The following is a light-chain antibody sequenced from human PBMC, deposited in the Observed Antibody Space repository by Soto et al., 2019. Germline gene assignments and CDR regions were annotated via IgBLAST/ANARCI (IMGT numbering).Light chain of an antibody. CDR3: QQYNNWPPIT. J-gene: IGKJ5*01. CDR2: AAS. CDR1: ETVTGK. Sequence: EIVLTQSPGTLSLSPADRATLSCRASETVTGKYLAWYQQKVGQAPRLLIFAASNRATGIPDRFSGSGSGTEFILTISSLQSEDFGVYYCQQYNNWPPITFGQGTRLEIK. V-gene: IGKV3D-15*01.